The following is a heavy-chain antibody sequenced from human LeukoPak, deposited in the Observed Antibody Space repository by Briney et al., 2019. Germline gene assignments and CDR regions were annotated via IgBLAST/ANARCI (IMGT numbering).Heavy chain of an antibody. CDR1: GFTFSNFA. Sequence: GGSLRLSCAASGFTFSNFAMNWVRQAPGKGLEWVSAISGSGGSTDYADSVKGRFTISRDNSKNTLYLQMNSLRAEDTAVYYCAKPQLMILVVTTMDYWGQGTLVTVSS. CDR2: ISGSGGST. J-gene: IGHJ4*02. V-gene: IGHV3-23*01. D-gene: IGHD3-22*01. CDR3: AKPQLMILVVTTMDY.